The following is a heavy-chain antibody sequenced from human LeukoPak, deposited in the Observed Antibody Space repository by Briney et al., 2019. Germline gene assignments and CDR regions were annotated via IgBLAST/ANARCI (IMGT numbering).Heavy chain of an antibody. CDR1: AFTFSSYA. CDR3: AKVVSGLHHFDY. CDR2: ISYDGSNK. V-gene: IGHV3-30*04. Sequence: PGRSLRLSCAASAFTFSSYAMHWVRQAPGKGLEWVAVISYDGSNKYYADSVKGRFTISRDNSKNTLYLQMNSLRAEDTAVYYCAKVVSGLHHFDYWGQGTLVTVSS. D-gene: IGHD6-19*01. J-gene: IGHJ4*02.